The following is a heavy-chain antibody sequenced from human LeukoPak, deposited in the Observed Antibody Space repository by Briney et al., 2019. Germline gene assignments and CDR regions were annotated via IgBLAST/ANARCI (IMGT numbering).Heavy chain of an antibody. D-gene: IGHD1-14*01. CDR3: AKTGSERYYYCYGMDV. J-gene: IGHJ6*02. V-gene: IGHV3-30*18. CDR1: GFTFSSYG. CDR2: ISYDGSNK. Sequence: GGSLRLSCAASGFTFSSYGMHWVRQAPGKGLEWVAVISYDGSNKYYADSVKGRFTISRDNSKNTLYLQMNSLRAEDTAVYYCAKTGSERYYYCYGMDVWGQGTTVTVSS.